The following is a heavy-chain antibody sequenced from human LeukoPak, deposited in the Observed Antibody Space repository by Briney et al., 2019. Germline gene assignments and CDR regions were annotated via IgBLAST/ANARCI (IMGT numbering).Heavy chain of an antibody. J-gene: IGHJ5*02. D-gene: IGHD2-2*01. Sequence: GDSLKISCKGSGYSFTSYWIGWVRQMPGKGLEWMGIIYPGDSDTRYSPSFQGQVTISADKSISTAYLQWSSLKASDTAMYYCARQIGCSSTSCSNWFDPWGQGTLVTVSP. V-gene: IGHV5-51*01. CDR3: ARQIGCSSTSCSNWFDP. CDR1: GYSFTSYW. CDR2: IYPGDSDT.